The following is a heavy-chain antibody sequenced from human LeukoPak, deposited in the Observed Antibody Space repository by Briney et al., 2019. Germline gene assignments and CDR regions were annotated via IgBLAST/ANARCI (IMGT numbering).Heavy chain of an antibody. CDR1: GFTFSSYF. J-gene: IGHJ4*02. D-gene: IGHD1-26*01. CDR2: ISSSSTYI. Sequence: GSLRLSCAASGFTFSSYFMNWVRQAPGKGLEWVSSISSSSTYIYYADSMKGRFTISRDNAKNSLYLQMNSLRAEDTAVYYCARENIVGSTWGDIDYWGQGTLVTVSS. V-gene: IGHV3-21*01. CDR3: ARENIVGSTWGDIDY.